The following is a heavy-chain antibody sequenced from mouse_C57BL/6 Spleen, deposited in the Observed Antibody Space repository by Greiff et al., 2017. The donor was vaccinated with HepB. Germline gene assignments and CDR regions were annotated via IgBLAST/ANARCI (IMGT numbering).Heavy chain of an antibody. V-gene: IGHV1-15*01. CDR1: GYTFTDYE. CDR2: IDPETGGT. CDR3: TRYDYEFAY. J-gene: IGHJ3*01. Sequence: QVQLKESGAELVRPGASVTLSCKASGYTFTDYEMHWVKQTPVHGLEWIGAIDPETGGTAYNQKFKGKAILTADKSSSTAYMELRSLTSEDSAVYYCTRYDYEFAYWGQGTLVTVSA. D-gene: IGHD2-4*01.